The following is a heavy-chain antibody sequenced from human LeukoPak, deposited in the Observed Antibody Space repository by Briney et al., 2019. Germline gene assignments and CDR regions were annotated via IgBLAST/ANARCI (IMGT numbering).Heavy chain of an antibody. Sequence: PGGSLRLSCAASGFTFTNAWMNWVRQAPGKGLEWVGRIKSKADGETIDYAAPVIGRFTMSRDDSKNTLYLQMNSLKTEDTAVYYCATYYGDDYWGQGTLVTVSS. CDR2: IKSKADGETI. V-gene: IGHV3-15*07. CDR3: ATYYGDDY. J-gene: IGHJ4*02. D-gene: IGHD4-17*01. CDR1: GFTFTNAW.